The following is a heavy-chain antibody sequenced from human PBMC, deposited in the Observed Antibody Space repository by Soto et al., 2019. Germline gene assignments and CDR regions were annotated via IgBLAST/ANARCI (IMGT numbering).Heavy chain of an antibody. CDR3: ARGGYYDFWSGYMDYHYYGVDV. Sequence: LRLSCAASGFTFSSYSMNWVRQAPGKGLEWVSSISSSSSYIYYADSVKGRFTISRDNAKNSLYLQMNSLRAEDTAVYYCARGGYYDFWSGYMDYHYYGVDVWGQGTTVTVSS. J-gene: IGHJ6*02. V-gene: IGHV3-21*01. CDR2: ISSSSSYI. D-gene: IGHD3-3*01. CDR1: GFTFSSYS.